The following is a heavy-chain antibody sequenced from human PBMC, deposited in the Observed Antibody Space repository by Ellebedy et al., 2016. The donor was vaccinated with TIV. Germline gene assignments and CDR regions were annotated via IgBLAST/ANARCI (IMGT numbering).Heavy chain of an antibody. J-gene: IGHJ3*02. Sequence: GESLKISXVASRIAFDLYGMHWVRQAPGRGLEWVAVISFDGGNQYYADSVQGRFTISRDNSKSTLFLQMTSLRPEDTAVYFCAKDRSKEVQWLDDPFDIWGRGTMATVSS. CDR3: AKDRSKEVQWLDDPFDI. CDR2: ISFDGGNQ. CDR1: RIAFDLYG. V-gene: IGHV3-30*18. D-gene: IGHD6-19*01.